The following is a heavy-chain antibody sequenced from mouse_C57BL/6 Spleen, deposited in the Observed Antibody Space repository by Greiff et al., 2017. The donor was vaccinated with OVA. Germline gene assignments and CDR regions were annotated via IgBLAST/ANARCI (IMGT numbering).Heavy chain of an antibody. CDR2: ISDGGSYT. CDR3: ARVDYGSFYFDY. D-gene: IGHD1-1*01. V-gene: IGHV5-4*01. J-gene: IGHJ2*01. CDR1: GFTFSSYA. Sequence: EVQVVESGGGLVKPGGSLKLSCAASGFTFSSYAMSWVRQTPEKRLEWVATISDGGSYTYYPDNVKGRFTISRDNAKNNLYLQMSHLKSEDTAMYYCARVDYGSFYFDYWGQGTTLTVSS.